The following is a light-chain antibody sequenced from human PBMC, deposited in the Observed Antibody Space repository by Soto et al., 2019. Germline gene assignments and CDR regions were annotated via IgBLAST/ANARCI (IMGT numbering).Light chain of an antibody. V-gene: IGKV3-15*01. CDR2: AAS. CDR1: RSVSTN. Sequence: ERVMTQSPATLSVPPGERVTISCRASRSVSTNLAWYQQRPGQPPSLLIYAASSRATGVPARFSGSGSGTEFTLTISSLQSEDLGVYYCQQDHNWPWTFGQGTKVQIK. J-gene: IGKJ1*01. CDR3: QQDHNWPWT.